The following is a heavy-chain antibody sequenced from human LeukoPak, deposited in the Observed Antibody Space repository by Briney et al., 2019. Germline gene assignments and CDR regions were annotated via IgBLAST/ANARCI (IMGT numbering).Heavy chain of an antibody. Sequence: PGRSLRLSCAASGFTLSSYAMHWVRQAPGKGLEWVAVISYDGSNKYYADSVKGRFTISRDNSKNTLYLQMNSLRAEDTAVYYCARVWRGVAAAGTDYWGQGTLVTVSS. CDR1: GFTLSSYA. V-gene: IGHV3-30-3*01. CDR3: ARVWRGVAAAGTDY. D-gene: IGHD6-13*01. CDR2: ISYDGSNK. J-gene: IGHJ4*02.